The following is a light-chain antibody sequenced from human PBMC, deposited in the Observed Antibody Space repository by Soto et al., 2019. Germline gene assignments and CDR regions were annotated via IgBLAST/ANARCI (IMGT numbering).Light chain of an antibody. CDR2: DVS. Sequence: QFALTQPASVSGSPGQSIPIPCPGTSRDVGGYNYVSWYQQHPGKAPKLMIYDVSNRPSGASNRFSGSKSGNTASLTISGLQAEDEADYYCSSYTSSSTPYVFGTGTKVTVL. CDR1: SRDVGGYNY. V-gene: IGLV2-14*01. J-gene: IGLJ1*01. CDR3: SSYTSSSTPYV.